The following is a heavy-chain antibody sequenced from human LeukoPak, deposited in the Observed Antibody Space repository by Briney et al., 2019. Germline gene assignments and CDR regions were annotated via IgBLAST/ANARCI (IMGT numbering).Heavy chain of an antibody. CDR1: GGSIINSNW. CDR3: ARDLRVSEYFDL. V-gene: IGHV4-4*02. J-gene: IGHJ2*01. Sequence: SETLSLTCAVSGGSIINSNWWSWVRQPPGKGLEWIGEIDHSGSTSYNPSLKSRVTISVDTSKNQFSLKLSSVTAADTAVYYCARDLRVSEYFDLWGRGTLVTVSS. CDR2: IDHSGST.